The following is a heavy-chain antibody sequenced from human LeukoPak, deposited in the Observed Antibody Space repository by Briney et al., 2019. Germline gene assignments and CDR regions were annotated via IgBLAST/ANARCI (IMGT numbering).Heavy chain of an antibody. Sequence: SETLSLTCTVSGGSISSYYWSWIRQPPGKGLEWIGYIYYSGSTSYNPSLKSRVTISVDTSKNQFSLKLSSVTAADTAVYYCARVQVDTAMVSYYFDYWGQGTLVTVSS. D-gene: IGHD5-18*01. CDR2: IYYSGST. J-gene: IGHJ4*02. CDR1: GGSISSYY. V-gene: IGHV4-59*01. CDR3: ARVQVDTAMVSYYFDY.